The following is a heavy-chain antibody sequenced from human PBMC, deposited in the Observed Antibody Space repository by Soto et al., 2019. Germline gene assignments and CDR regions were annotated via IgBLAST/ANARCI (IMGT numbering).Heavy chain of an antibody. CDR1: GYTFTSYG. J-gene: IGHJ6*02. D-gene: IGHD6-19*01. CDR3: ASSRYSSGWYDYYYYGMDV. V-gene: IGHV1-18*01. CDR2: ISAYNGNT. Sequence: QVQLVQSGAEVKKPGASVKVSCKASGYTFTSYGISWVRQAPGQGLEWMGWISAYNGNTNYAQKLQGRVTMTTDTSTSTAYMELRSLRSDDTAVYYCASSRYSSGWYDYYYYGMDVWGQGTTVTVSS.